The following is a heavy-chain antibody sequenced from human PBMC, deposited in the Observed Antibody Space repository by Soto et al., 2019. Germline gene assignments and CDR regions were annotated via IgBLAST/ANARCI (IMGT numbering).Heavy chain of an antibody. J-gene: IGHJ4*02. CDR1: GFTFSNYG. CDR2: IWYDGNNK. Sequence: GGSLRLSCAASGFTFSNYGMHWVRQAPGKGLEWVAVIWYDGNNKYYADSVKGRFTISRDNSNNTLYVQMTSLRAEGTAVYYCARGLHSLFDYWGQGTLVTVSS. D-gene: IGHD2-21*01. V-gene: IGHV3-33*01. CDR3: ARGLHSLFDY.